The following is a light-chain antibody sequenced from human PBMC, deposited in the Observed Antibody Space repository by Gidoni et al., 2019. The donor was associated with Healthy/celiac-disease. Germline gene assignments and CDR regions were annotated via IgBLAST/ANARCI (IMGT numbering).Light chain of an antibody. CDR2: DAS. J-gene: IGKJ4*01. Sequence: DLPMTQSPSSLSASVGDRVTITCQASQDISNYLNWYQQKPGKAPKLLIYDASNLETGVPSRFSGSGSGTDVTFTISSLQPEDIATYYCQQYDNLPRAAFGGGTKVEIK. V-gene: IGKV1-33*01. CDR1: QDISNY. CDR3: QQYDNLPRAA.